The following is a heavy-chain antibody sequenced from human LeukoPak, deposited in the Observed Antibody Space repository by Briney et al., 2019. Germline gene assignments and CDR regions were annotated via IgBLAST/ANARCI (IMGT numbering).Heavy chain of an antibody. CDR3: ASLLGVRGVIRYYFDY. Sequence: ASVKVSCKASGYTFTDYDISWVRQAPGQGFEWIGWISVYSGNTKYSQNFQGRVAITRDTSASTAYMELSSLRSEDTAVYYCASLLGVRGVIRYYFDYWGQGTLVTVSS. CDR1: GYTFTDYD. V-gene: IGHV1-18*01. J-gene: IGHJ4*02. D-gene: IGHD3-10*01. CDR2: ISVYSGNT.